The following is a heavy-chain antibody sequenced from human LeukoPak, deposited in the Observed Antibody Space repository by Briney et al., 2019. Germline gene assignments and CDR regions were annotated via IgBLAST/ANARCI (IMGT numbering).Heavy chain of an antibody. D-gene: IGHD2-15*01. V-gene: IGHV3-21*01. Sequence: GRSLRLSCAASGFTFSSYAMHWVRQAPGKGLEWVSSISSSSSYIYYAGSVKGRFTISRDNAKNSLYLQMNSLRAEDTAVYYCARDEGSSGGSCYSWGQGTLVTVSS. CDR1: GFTFSSYA. J-gene: IGHJ4*02. CDR3: ARDEGSSGGSCYS. CDR2: ISSSSSYI.